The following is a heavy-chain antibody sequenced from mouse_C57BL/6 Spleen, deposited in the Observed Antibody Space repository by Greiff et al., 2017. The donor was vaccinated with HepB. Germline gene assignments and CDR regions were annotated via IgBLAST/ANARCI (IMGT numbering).Heavy chain of an antibody. CDR3: ARSYGSYDWFAY. D-gene: IGHD2-1*01. CDR2: IHPSDSDT. CDR1: GYTFTSYW. Sequence: QVQLQQPGAELVKPGASVKVSCKASGYTFTSYWMHWVKQRPGQGLEWIGRIHPSDSDTNYNQKFKGKATLTVDKSSSTAYMQLSSLTSEDSAVYYCARSYGSYDWFAYWGQGTLVTVSA. J-gene: IGHJ3*01. V-gene: IGHV1-74*01.